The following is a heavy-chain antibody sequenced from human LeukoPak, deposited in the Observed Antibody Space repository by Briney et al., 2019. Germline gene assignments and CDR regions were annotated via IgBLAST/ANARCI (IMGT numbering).Heavy chain of an antibody. CDR3: ARGYSSATRGSGGAFDI. J-gene: IGHJ3*02. CDR1: GFTFSSYS. CDR2: ISSSSSTI. V-gene: IGHV3-48*04. D-gene: IGHD6-19*01. Sequence: PGGSLRLSCAASGFTFSSYSMNWVRQAPGKGLEWVSYISSSSSTIYYADSVKGRFTISRDNAKNSLYLQMNSLRAEDTALYYCARGYSSATRGSGGAFDIWGQGTMVTVSS.